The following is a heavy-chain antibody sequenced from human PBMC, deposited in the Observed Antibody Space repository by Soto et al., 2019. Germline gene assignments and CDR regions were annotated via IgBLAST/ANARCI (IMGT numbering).Heavy chain of an antibody. CDR3: ARAPRMAPFDI. J-gene: IGHJ3*02. Sequence: LRLSCAASGFIFSPYGIHWVRQAPGKGLEWVALIRNDGSDKYYAESVTGRFTISRDNSKNTVYLQVNSLRAEDTALYFCARAPRMAPFDIWGQGTMVTVSS. CDR2: IRNDGSDK. CDR1: GFIFSPYG. V-gene: IGHV3-33*01.